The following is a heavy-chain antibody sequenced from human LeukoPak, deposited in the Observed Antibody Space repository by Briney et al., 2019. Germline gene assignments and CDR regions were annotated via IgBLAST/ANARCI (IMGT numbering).Heavy chain of an antibody. CDR2: ISGSGGST. D-gene: IGHD1-26*01. Sequence: PGGSLRLSCAASGFTFSSYSMSWVRQAPGKGLEWVSAISGSGGSTYYADSVKGRFTISRDNSKNTLYLQMNSLRAEDTAVYYCANVVGATKSFDYWGQGTLVTVSS. V-gene: IGHV3-23*01. CDR3: ANVVGATKSFDY. CDR1: GFTFSSYS. J-gene: IGHJ4*02.